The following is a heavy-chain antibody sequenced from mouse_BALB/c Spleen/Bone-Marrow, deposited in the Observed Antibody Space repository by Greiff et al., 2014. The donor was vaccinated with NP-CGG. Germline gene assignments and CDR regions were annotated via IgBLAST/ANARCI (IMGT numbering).Heavy chain of an antibody. V-gene: IGHV1S81*02. CDR2: SNPSNGGS. J-gene: IGHJ1*01. D-gene: IGHD1-1*01. CDR3: TRSNYGYWYFDV. Sequence: LVESGAELVKPGASVKLSCKASGYTFSNYYMYWVKQRPGQGLEWIGESNPSNGGSNSNEKFKSKATLTVDKSSSTAYMQLSSLTSEDSVVYYCTRSNYGYWYFDVWGAGTTVTVSS. CDR1: GYTFSNYY.